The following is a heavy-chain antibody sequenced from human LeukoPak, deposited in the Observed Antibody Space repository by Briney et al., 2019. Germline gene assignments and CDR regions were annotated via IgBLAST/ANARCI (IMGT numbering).Heavy chain of an antibody. CDR1: GGTFSSYA. J-gene: IGHJ5*02. CDR3: ARSIVVPAAIFDSFWFDP. V-gene: IGHV1-69*13. D-gene: IGHD2-2*02. Sequence: ASVKVSCKASGGTFSSYAISWVRQAPGQGLEWMGGIIPIFGTANYAQKFQGSVTITADESTSTAYMELSSLRSEDTAVYYCARSIVVPAAIFDSFWFDPWGQGTLVTVSS. CDR2: IIPIFGTA.